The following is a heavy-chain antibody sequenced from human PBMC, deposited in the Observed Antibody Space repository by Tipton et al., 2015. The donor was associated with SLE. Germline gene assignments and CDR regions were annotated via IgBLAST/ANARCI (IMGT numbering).Heavy chain of an antibody. CDR1: GFSVSSHY. CDR2: SHSGFAT. CDR3: ARDRRDDYSQPQSRVYYCMDV. J-gene: IGHJ6*02. D-gene: IGHD4-11*01. Sequence: SLRLSCVAYGFSVSSHYMSWVRQAPGKGLEWVSVSHSGFATSYANSIKGRFTISRDNSKNSVYLQLNGLRHEDTAVYFCARDRRDDYSQPQSRVYYCMDVWGRGTKVTVSS. V-gene: IGHV3-53*05.